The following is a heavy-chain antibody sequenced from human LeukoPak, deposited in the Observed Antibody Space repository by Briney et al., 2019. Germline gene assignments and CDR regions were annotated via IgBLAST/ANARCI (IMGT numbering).Heavy chain of an antibody. CDR1: GFTFSNFA. J-gene: IGHJ4*02. D-gene: IGHD6-13*01. CDR3: ARIGAGSSRDY. CDR2: IVGSSST. V-gene: IGHV3-21*01. Sequence: GGSLRLSCAASGFTFSNFAMTWVRQAPGQGLEWVSSIVGSSSTYYADSLKGRFTISRDNAKNSLYLQMNSLRAEDTAVYYCARIGAGSSRDYWGQGTLVTVSS.